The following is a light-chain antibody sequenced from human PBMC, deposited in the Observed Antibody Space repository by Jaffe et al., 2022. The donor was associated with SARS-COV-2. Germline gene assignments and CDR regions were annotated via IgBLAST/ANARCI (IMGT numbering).Light chain of an antibody. CDR1: QDIRIF. V-gene: IGKV1-33*01. J-gene: IGKJ1*01. CDR3: QQYDNLPRT. Sequence: DIQMTQSPSSLSASVGDRVTITCQASQDIRIFLNWYQQKPGKAPKLLIYDASTLEIGVPSRFTGSGSGTDFSFTISSLQPEDIGTYYCQQYDNLPRTFGQGTKVEVK. CDR2: DAS.